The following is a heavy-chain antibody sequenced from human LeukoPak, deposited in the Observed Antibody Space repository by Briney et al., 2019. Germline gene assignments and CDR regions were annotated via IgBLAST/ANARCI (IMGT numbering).Heavy chain of an antibody. J-gene: IGHJ3*02. Sequence: GGSLRLSCAASGFTVSSNYMSWVRQAPGKGLEWVSVIYSGGSTYYADSVKDRFTISRDNSKNTLYLQMNSLRAEDTAVYYCARAALYCTNGVCYSVPYAFDIWGQGTMVTVSS. V-gene: IGHV3-66*01. CDR1: GFTVSSNY. CDR3: ARAALYCTNGVCYSVPYAFDI. CDR2: IYSGGST. D-gene: IGHD2-8*01.